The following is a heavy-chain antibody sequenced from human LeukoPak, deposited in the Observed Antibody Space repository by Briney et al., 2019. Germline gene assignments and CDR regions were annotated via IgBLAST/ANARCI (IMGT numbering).Heavy chain of an antibody. CDR3: ARAYYYGSGSYYKGYYYYYMDV. D-gene: IGHD3-10*01. Sequence: ASVKVSCKASGYTFTGYYIHWMRQAPGQGLEWMGWINPNSGGTNDAQKFQGRVTMTRDTSISTAYMELSRLRSDDTAVYYCARAYYYGSGSYYKGYYYYYMDVWGKGTTVTVSS. CDR1: GYTFTGYY. V-gene: IGHV1-2*02. CDR2: INPNSGGT. J-gene: IGHJ6*03.